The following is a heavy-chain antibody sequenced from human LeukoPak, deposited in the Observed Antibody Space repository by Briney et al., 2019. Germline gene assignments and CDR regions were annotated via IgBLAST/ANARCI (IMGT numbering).Heavy chain of an antibody. Sequence: GGSLRLSCAASGFTFSSYAMSWVRQAPGKGLEWVSGISGSGGSPYYADSVRGRFTISRDNSKNTLYLQMDSLRAEDTAVYYCARDPAWEPALVHYGMDVWGQGTTVTVSS. CDR2: ISGSGGSP. V-gene: IGHV3-23*01. CDR1: GFTFSSYA. D-gene: IGHD1-26*01. CDR3: ARDPAWEPALVHYGMDV. J-gene: IGHJ6*02.